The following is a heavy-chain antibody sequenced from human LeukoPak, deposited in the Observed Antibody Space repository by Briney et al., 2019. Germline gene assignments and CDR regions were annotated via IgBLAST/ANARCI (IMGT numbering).Heavy chain of an antibody. Sequence: ASVKVSCKASGYTFTGYYMHWVRQAPGQGLEWMGWINPNSGGTNYAQKFQGRVTMTRDTSISTAYMELSSLRSEDTAVYYCARDLVGIAAAGTMVGWFDPWGQGTLVTVSS. J-gene: IGHJ5*02. CDR1: GYTFTGYY. V-gene: IGHV1-2*02. CDR3: ARDLVGIAAAGTMVGWFDP. D-gene: IGHD6-13*01. CDR2: INPNSGGT.